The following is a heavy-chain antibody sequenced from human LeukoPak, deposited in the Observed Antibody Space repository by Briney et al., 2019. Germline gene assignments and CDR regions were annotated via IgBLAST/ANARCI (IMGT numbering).Heavy chain of an antibody. V-gene: IGHV3-64*01. CDR1: GFTFSSYA. CDR2: ISSNGGST. J-gene: IGHJ4*02. D-gene: IGHD6-13*01. CDR3: ARVKGPEYSSSWSYFDY. Sequence: PGGSLRLSCAASGFTFSSYAMHWVRQAPGKGLEYVSAISSNGGSTYYANSVKGRFTISRDNSKNTLYLQMGSLRAEDMAVYYCARVKGPEYSSSWSYFDYWGQGTLVTVSS.